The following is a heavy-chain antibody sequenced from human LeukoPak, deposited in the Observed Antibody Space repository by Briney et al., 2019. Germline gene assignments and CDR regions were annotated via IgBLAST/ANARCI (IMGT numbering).Heavy chain of an antibody. CDR2: FDPEAGKT. D-gene: IGHD3-22*01. CDR3: ATKTFGRHYGSSGDIDF. J-gene: IGHJ4*02. V-gene: IGHV1-24*01. CDR1: SYILTQLS. Sequence: SSVKVSCKVSSYILTQLSMHWVRQTAERGLEWMGGFDPEAGKTLYAQKFQGRVTMTEDTYTDTAYMELTSLRSEDTAIYYCATKTFGRHYGSSGDIDFWGQGTLVTVSS.